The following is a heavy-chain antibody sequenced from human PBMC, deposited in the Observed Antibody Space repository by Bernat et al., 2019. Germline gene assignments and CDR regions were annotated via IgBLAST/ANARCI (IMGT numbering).Heavy chain of an antibody. CDR1: GFTFSHYG. D-gene: IGHD5-18*01. CDR2: IWYDGSNK. V-gene: IGHV3-33*08. Sequence: QVQLVESGGGVVQPGRSLRLSCAASGFTFSHYGIHWVRQAPGKGLEWVAVIWYDGSNKYYADSVKGRFTISRDNSKNTLYLQMNSLRAEDTAVYYCAREAVSGYSYGLDYWGQGTLVTVSS. CDR3: AREAVSGYSYGLDY. J-gene: IGHJ4*02.